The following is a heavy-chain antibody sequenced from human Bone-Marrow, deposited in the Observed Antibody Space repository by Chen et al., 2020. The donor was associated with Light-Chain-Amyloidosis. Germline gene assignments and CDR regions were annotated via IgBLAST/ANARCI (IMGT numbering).Heavy chain of an antibody. J-gene: IGHJ3*02. Sequence: EVQLVETGGGLIQPGGSLRLSCEASGFIVSDNYITWVRQAPGKGLEWVSVMYSGGITYYADSRNTLYLQMNSLRAEDTAIYYCASTTVTTRHVGAFDIWGQGTKVTVSS. D-gene: IGHD4-17*01. CDR1: GFIVSDNY. V-gene: IGHV3-53*02. CDR2: MYSGGIT. CDR3: ASTTVTTRHVGAFDI.